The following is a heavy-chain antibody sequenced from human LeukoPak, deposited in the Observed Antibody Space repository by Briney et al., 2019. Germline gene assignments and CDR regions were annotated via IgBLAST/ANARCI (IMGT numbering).Heavy chain of an antibody. CDR2: TYYGGST. CDR3: ATPGYSSGWYYFDY. D-gene: IGHD6-19*01. Sequence: SETLSLTCTVSGGSISSGGCYWSWIRQHPGKGLEWIGYTYYGGSTYYNPSLKSRVTISVDTSKNQFSLKLSSVTAADTAVYYCATPGYSSGWYYFDYWGQGTLVTVSS. V-gene: IGHV4-31*03. J-gene: IGHJ4*02. CDR1: GGSISSGGCY.